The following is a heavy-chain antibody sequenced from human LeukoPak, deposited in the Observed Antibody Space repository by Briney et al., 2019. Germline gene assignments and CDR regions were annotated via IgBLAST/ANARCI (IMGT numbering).Heavy chain of an antibody. CDR2: ISTGSSPI. D-gene: IGHD3-22*01. CDR3: ARGYYYDSSGYPGDY. Sequence: GGSLRLSCAGSGFTFSSYSMSWVRQSPGKGLEWVSYISTGSSPIFYADSVKGRFTISRDNAKNSLYLQMNSLRAEDTAVYYCARGYYYDSSGYPGDYWGQGTLVTVSS. V-gene: IGHV3-48*01. CDR1: GFTFSSYS. J-gene: IGHJ4*02.